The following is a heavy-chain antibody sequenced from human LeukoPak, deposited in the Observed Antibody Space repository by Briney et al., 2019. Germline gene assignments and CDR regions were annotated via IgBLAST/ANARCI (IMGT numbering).Heavy chain of an antibody. V-gene: IGHV3-73*01. Sequence: GGSLRLSCATSGFTFSGSAIHWVRQASGKGLEWVGRIRSKANSYATTDAASVKGRFTISRDDSKNTLYLQMNSLKTEDTAVYYCTTDNGITMGFDYWGQGTLVTVSS. D-gene: IGHD3-10*01. J-gene: IGHJ4*02. CDR3: TTDNGITMGFDY. CDR1: GFTFSGSA. CDR2: IRSKANSYAT.